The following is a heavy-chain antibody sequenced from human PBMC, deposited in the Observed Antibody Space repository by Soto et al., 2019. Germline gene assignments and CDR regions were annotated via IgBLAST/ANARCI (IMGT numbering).Heavy chain of an antibody. CDR2: IYNSGST. V-gene: IGHV4-39*01. CDR3: ARIMVRGVITFYWFDP. J-gene: IGHJ5*02. CDR1: GGSISSSSYY. D-gene: IGHD3-10*01. Sequence: PSETLSLTCTVSGGSISSSSYYWGWIRQPPGKGLERIGSIYNSGSTYYNPSLKNRVTISVDTSKNQFSLKLSSVTAADTVVYYCARIMVRGVITFYWFDPWGQGTLVTVS.